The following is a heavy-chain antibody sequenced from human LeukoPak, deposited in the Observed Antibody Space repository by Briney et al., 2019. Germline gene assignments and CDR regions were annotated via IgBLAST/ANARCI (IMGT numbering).Heavy chain of an antibody. CDR2: IRSKANSYAT. CDR3: TRRGGDMITFGGVIVNDY. V-gene: IGHV3-73*01. D-gene: IGHD3-16*02. Sequence: PGGSLRLSCAASGFTFSGSAMHWVRQASGKGLEWVGRIRSKANSYATAYAASVKGRFTISRDDSKNTAYLQMNSLKTEDTAVYYCTRRGGDMITFGGVIVNDYWGQGTLVTVSS. CDR1: GFTFSGSA. J-gene: IGHJ4*02.